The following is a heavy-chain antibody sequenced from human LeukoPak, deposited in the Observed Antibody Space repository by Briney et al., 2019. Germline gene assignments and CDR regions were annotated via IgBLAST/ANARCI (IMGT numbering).Heavy chain of an antibody. CDR1: GFTFSSYW. CDR3: ARHGADIVVVPAAIYSDY. D-gene: IGHD2-2*01. V-gene: IGHV3-7*04. J-gene: IGHJ4*02. Sequence: GGSLRLSCAASGFTFSSYWMSWVRQAPGKGLEWVANIKQDGSEKYYVDSVKGRFTISRDNAKNSLYLQMNSLRAEDTAVYYCARHGADIVVVPAAIYSDYWGQGTLVTVSS. CDR2: IKQDGSEK.